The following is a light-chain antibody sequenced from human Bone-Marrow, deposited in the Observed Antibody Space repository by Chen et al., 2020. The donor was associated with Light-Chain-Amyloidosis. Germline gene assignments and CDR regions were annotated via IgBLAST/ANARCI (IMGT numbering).Light chain of an antibody. V-gene: IGLV3-21*02. CDR1: NIGSTS. J-gene: IGLJ3*02. Sequence: SYVLTQPSSVSGAPGQPAPIACGGNNIGSTSVHWYQQTPGQAPLLVVYDDSDRPSGIPERLSGSNPGNTATLTISRVEAGDEADYYCQVWDRSSDRPVFGGGTKLTVL. CDR2: DDS. CDR3: QVWDRSSDRPV.